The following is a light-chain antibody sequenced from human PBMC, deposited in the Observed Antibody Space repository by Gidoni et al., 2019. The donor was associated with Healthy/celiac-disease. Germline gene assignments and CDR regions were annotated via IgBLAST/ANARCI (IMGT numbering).Light chain of an antibody. V-gene: IGLV2-14*03. Sequence: QSALTQPASVSGTPGQSITISCTGTSSDVGGYNYVSWYQPHPAKAPKLMLYDVSNRPSGVSNRFSGSNSGNTASLPISGLQAEAEADYYCSSYTSSSTVVFGGGPTLPVL. CDR2: DVS. CDR1: SSDVGGYNY. J-gene: IGLJ2*01. CDR3: SSYTSSSTVV.